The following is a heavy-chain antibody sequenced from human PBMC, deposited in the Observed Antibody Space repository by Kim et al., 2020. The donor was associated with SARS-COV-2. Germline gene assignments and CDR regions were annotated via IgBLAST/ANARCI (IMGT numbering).Heavy chain of an antibody. J-gene: IGHJ4*02. CDR2: NGGT. CDR3: ARGFVPDY. Sequence: NGGTNYSQRFKGGVTITRDTTANTVYIDLSSLRSEDTAVYYCARGFVPDYWGQGTLVTVSS. V-gene: IGHV1-3*01. D-gene: IGHD3-16*02.